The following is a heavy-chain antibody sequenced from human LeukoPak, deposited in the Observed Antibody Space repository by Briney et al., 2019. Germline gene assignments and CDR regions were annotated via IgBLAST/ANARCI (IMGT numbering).Heavy chain of an antibody. D-gene: IGHD5-12*01. CDR2: IIPIFGTA. V-gene: IGHV1-69*05. CDR1: GGTFSSYA. J-gene: IGHJ6*03. CDR3: ARGLGLRGSRIYYYYYMDV. Sequence: ASVKVSCKASGGTFSSYAISWVRQAPGQGLEWMGGIIPIFGTANYAQKFQGRVTITTDESTSTAYMELSSLRSEDTAVYYCARGLGLRGSRIYYYYYMDVWGKVTTVTVSS.